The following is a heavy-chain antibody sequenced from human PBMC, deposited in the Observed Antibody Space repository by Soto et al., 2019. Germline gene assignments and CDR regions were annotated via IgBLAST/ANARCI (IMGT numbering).Heavy chain of an antibody. CDR3: ARDGGSGLN. Sequence: QVQLVESGGGVVQPGRSLRLSCAASGFTFSSYGMHWVRQAPGKGLEWVAVIWYDGSNKYYADSVKGRFTISRDNSKNTLYLQMNSLRAADTAVYYCARDGGSGLNWGQGTLVTVSS. CDR2: IWYDGSNK. V-gene: IGHV3-33*01. CDR1: GFTFSSYG. D-gene: IGHD5-12*01. J-gene: IGHJ4*02.